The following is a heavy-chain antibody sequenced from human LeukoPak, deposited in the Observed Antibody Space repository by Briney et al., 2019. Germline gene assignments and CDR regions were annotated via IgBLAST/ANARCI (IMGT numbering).Heavy chain of an antibody. CDR3: ARDSLVGGSPDY. D-gene: IGHD1-26*01. V-gene: IGHV1-18*01. J-gene: IGHJ4*02. CDR1: GYTFTNYG. CDR2: ISVYNGNT. Sequence: ASVKVSCKASGYTFTNYGLSWVRQAPGQGLEWMGWISVYNGNTNYAQKLQDRVTMTTDTSTSTAYMDLRSLRSDDTAVYYCARDSLVGGSPDYWGQGTLVTVSS.